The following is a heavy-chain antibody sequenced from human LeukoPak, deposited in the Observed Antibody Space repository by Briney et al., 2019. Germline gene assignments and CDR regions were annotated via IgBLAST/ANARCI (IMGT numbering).Heavy chain of an antibody. D-gene: IGHD3-10*01. Sequence: GGSLRLSCAASGFTFSSYEMNWVRQAPGKGLEWVSYISSSGSTTYYADSVKGRFTISRDNAKNSLYLQMNSLRAEDTAVYYCARDSAGSGSYVGYFEYWGQGTLVTVSS. CDR2: ISSSGSTT. CDR1: GFTFSSYE. CDR3: ARDSAGSGSYVGYFEY. J-gene: IGHJ4*02. V-gene: IGHV3-48*03.